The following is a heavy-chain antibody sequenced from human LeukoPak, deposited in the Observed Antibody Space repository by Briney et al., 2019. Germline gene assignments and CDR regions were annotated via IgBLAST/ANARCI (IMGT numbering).Heavy chain of an antibody. D-gene: IGHD3-22*01. V-gene: IGHV5-51*01. CDR3: ARVLSDSSGYYVGAFDY. CDR1: GYSFTSYW. J-gene: IGHJ4*02. Sequence: GESLKISCKGSGYSFTSYWIGWVRQMPGKGLEWMGIIYPGDSDTRYSPSFQGQVTISADKSITTAYLQWSSLKASDTAMYYCARVLSDSSGYYVGAFDYWGQGTLVTVSS. CDR2: IYPGDSDT.